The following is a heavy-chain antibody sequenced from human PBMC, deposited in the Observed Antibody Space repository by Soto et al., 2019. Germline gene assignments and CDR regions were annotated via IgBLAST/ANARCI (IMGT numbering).Heavy chain of an antibody. V-gene: IGHV3-48*03. CDR1: GFTFSNFE. CDR2: ISSSGGTM. CDR3: ARDGNWFDP. Sequence: GGSLRLSCAASGFTFSNFEMNWVRQAPGKGLEWLSYISSSGGTMYYADSAKGRFTISRDNAQNSLYLQMNSLRAEDTAVYYCARDGNWFDPWGQGTLVTVSS. J-gene: IGHJ5*02.